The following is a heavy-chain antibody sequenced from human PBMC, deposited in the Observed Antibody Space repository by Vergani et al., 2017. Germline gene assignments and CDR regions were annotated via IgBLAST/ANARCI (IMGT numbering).Heavy chain of an antibody. Sequence: QVKLPESGPGLVKPSQTLSLTCAVSGGSLSSGNYYWSWIRQPAGKGLEWIGRIYTSGITTYNPSLKSRVTISIDKSKNQFSLQLTSVTAADTAFYFCATSRVSRWGQGTLVTVSS. CDR1: GGSLSSGNYY. J-gene: IGHJ1*01. D-gene: IGHD2-2*01. CDR3: ATSRVSR. V-gene: IGHV4-61*02. CDR2: IYTSGIT.